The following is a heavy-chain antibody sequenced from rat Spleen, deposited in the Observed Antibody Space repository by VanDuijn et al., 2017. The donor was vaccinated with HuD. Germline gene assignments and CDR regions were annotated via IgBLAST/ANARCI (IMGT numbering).Heavy chain of an antibody. CDR2: ISTSGDNT. Sequence: EVQLVESGGGLVQPGRSMKLSCAASGFVFSFFPMAWVRQTPTKGLEWVASISTSGDNTYYRGSVKGRFTISRENAKSTLYLQMDSLRSEDTATYYCARLDRRIRGFDYWGQGVMVTVSS. CDR3: ARLDRRIRGFDY. CDR1: GFVFSFFP. D-gene: IGHD4-3*01. V-gene: IGHV5-46*01. J-gene: IGHJ2*01.